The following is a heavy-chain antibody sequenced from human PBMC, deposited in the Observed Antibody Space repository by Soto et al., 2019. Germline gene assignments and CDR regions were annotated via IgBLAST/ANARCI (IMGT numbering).Heavy chain of an antibody. V-gene: IGHV3-30-3*01. J-gene: IGHJ4*02. CDR1: GFNFRIYA. CDR3: ARASQDTATAPYYFDY. D-gene: IGHD5-18*01. Sequence: GGSLRLSCASSGFNFRIYAMHWVRQAPGKGLEWVAVISYDGSNKYYADSVKGRFTISRDNSKNTLYLQMNSLRAEDTAVYYCARASQDTATAPYYFDYWGQGTLVTVSS. CDR2: ISYDGSNK.